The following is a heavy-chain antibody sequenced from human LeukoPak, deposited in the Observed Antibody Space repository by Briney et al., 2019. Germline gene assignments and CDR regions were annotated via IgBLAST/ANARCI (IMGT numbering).Heavy chain of an antibody. CDR2: IYPGDSDT. CDR1: GYSFTNFW. J-gene: IGHJ4*02. CDR3: ASAVAANYFDY. V-gene: IGHV5-51*01. D-gene: IGHD6-19*01. Sequence: GESLKISCQGSGYSFTNFWIGWVRQMPGKGLEWMGIIYPGDSDTRSSPSFQSQVIISADKSISTAYLQWSSLKASDTAMYYCASAVAANYFDYWGQGTLVTVSS.